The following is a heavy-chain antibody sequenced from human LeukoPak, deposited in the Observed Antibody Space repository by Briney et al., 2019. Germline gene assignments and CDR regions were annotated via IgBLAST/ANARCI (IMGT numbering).Heavy chain of an antibody. D-gene: IGHD2-15*01. V-gene: IGHV3-23*01. CDR3: AKDLPDRYSLEY. J-gene: IGHJ4*02. CDR1: GFTFSSYA. CDR2: ISGSGGST. Sequence: GGSLRLSCAASGFTFSSYAMGWVRQAPGKGLEWVSLISGSGGSTYYADSVKGRFTVSRDNPKNTLYLQMNSLRTEDTAVYYCAKDLPDRYSLEYWGQGTMVTVPS.